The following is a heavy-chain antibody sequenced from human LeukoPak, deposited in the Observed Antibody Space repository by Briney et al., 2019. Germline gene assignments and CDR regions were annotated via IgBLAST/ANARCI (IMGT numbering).Heavy chain of an antibody. CDR3: ARAVDSYYDFWSGYRYNWFDP. Sequence: PSETLSLSCTVSGGSISSYSWSWIRQPAGQGLEWIGRIYTSGSTTYNPSLKSRVTMSVDMSKNPFSLELSSVTAADTAVYYCARAVDSYYDFWSGYRYNWFDPWGQGTLVTVSS. CDR2: IYTSGST. V-gene: IGHV4-4*07. D-gene: IGHD3-3*01. CDR1: GGSISSYS. J-gene: IGHJ5*02.